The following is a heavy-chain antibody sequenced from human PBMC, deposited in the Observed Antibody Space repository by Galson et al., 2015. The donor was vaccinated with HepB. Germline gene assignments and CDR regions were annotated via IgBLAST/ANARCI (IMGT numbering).Heavy chain of an antibody. CDR3: ARDRDYRFDY. Sequence: SVKVSCKASGYTFTSYYITWVRQAPGQGLEWMGWISGYDGDTNYAQKFQGRVTMTTDTSTTTAYMELRSLRSDDTATYYCARDRDYRFDYWGQGTLVTVSS. D-gene: IGHD3-16*02. J-gene: IGHJ4*02. CDR1: GYTFTSYY. V-gene: IGHV1-18*04. CDR2: ISGYDGDT.